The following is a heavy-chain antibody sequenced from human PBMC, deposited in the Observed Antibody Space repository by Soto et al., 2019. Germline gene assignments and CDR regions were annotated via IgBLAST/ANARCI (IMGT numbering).Heavy chain of an antibody. V-gene: IGHV3-23*01. D-gene: IGHD1-7*01. CDR3: AKDSPGGGNYQDLDY. CDR2: LSTGGETK. CDR1: GFTFSSFA. Sequence: PGGSLRLSCAVSGFTFSSFAMTWVRQAPGKGLEWVSGLSTGGETKHYLDSVKGWFTISRDNAKNTLYLQMNRLITADTAVYYCAKDSPGGGNYQDLDYWGQGTLVPVSS. J-gene: IGHJ4*02.